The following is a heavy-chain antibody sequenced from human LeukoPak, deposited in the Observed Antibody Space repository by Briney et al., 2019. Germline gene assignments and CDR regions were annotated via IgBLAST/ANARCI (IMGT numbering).Heavy chain of an antibody. J-gene: IGHJ4*02. V-gene: IGHV4-39*01. CDR3: ARQTGAGLFILP. CDR1: GGSISSSSYY. D-gene: IGHD3-3*01. CDR2: IYYSGST. Sequence: SETLSLTCTVSGGSISSSSYYWGWIRQPPGKGLEWIGNIYYSGSTYYNPSLKSRVTISVDTSKNQFSLILTSVTAADTAVYYCARQTGAGLFILPGGQGTLVTVSS.